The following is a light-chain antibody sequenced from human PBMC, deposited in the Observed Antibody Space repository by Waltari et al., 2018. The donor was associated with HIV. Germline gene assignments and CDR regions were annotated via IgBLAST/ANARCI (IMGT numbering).Light chain of an antibody. CDR3: QQRSNWPPLFT. CDR2: DAS. J-gene: IGKJ3*01. V-gene: IGKV3-11*01. Sequence: DIVFTQSPATLSLSPGERATLSCRASQSVSSYLAWYQQKPGQAPRLLIYDASNRATGIPARFSGSGSGTDFTLTISSLEPEDFALYYCQQRSNWPPLFTFGPGTKVDIK. CDR1: QSVSSY.